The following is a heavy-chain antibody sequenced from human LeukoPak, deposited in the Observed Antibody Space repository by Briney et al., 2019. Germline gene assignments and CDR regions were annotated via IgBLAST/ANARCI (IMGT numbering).Heavy chain of an antibody. CDR1: GCTFSNYE. CDR2: ISSRGTTV. J-gene: IGHJ3*02. CDR3: ARGRGSAYDAFDI. Sequence: GGSLRLSCTASGCTFSNYEMNWVRQAPGKGLEWVSDISSRGTTVYYADSVKGRFTISRDNAKNSLYLQMNSLRAEDTALYYCARGRGSAYDAFDIWGQGTMVTVSS. D-gene: IGHD6-19*01. V-gene: IGHV3-48*03.